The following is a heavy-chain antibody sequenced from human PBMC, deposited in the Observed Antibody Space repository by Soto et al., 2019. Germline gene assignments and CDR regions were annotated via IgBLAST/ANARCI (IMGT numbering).Heavy chain of an antibody. CDR2: ISGSGGST. J-gene: IGHJ6*02. D-gene: IGHD1-20*01. CDR3: ARDFNSEHNYYYYGMDV. Sequence: GGSLRLSCAASGFTFTTYMMTWVRQAPGKGLEWVSGISGSGGSTYYADSVKGRFTISRDNSKNTLYLQMNSLRSEDTAVYYCARDFNSEHNYYYYGMDVWGQGTTVTVSS. CDR1: GFTFTTYM. V-gene: IGHV3-23*01.